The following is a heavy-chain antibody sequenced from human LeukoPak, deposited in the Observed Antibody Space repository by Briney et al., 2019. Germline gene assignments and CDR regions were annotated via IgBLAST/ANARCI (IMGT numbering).Heavy chain of an antibody. J-gene: IGHJ4*02. V-gene: IGHV3-23*01. CDR3: AKHPYDILTGYYISYYFDY. D-gene: IGHD3-9*01. CDR2: FSGSGGST. Sequence: GSLRLSCAASGFTFSSYAMSWVRQAPGKGLEWVSAFSGSGGSTYYADSVKGRFTIPRDNSKNTLYLQMNSLRAEDTAVYYCAKHPYDILTGYYISYYFDYWGQGTLVTVSS. CDR1: GFTFSSYA.